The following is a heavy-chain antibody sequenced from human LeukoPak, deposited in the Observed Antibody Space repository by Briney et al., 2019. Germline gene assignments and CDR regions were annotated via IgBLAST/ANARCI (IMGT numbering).Heavy chain of an antibody. D-gene: IGHD6-13*01. V-gene: IGHV4-59*01. Sequence: SETLSLTSTVSGGSISSYYWSWIRQPPGKGLEWIAYIYYSGGTNYNPSLKSRVTISVDTSKNQFSLKLSSLTAADTAVYYCARVSIPGYSTSWFDYWGQGTLVTVSS. CDR3: ARVSIPGYSTSWFDY. J-gene: IGHJ4*02. CDR2: IYYSGGT. CDR1: GGSISSYY.